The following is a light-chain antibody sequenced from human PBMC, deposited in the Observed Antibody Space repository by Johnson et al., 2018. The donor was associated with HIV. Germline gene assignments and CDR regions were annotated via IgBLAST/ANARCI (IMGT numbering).Light chain of an antibody. CDR1: SSDMGIYA. Sequence: QSVLTQPPSVSAAPGQKVTISCSGSSSDMGIYAVSWYQQLPGTAPNLLIYENNKRPSGIPARFSGSKSGTSATLGITGLQTGDEADYYCGTWDTSLSARGVFGTGTKVTVL. V-gene: IGLV1-51*02. J-gene: IGLJ1*01. CDR3: GTWDTSLSARGV. CDR2: ENN.